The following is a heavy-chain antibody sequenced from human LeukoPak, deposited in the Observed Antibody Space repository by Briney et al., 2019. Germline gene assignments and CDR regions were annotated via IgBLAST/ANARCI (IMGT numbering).Heavy chain of an antibody. D-gene: IGHD6-13*01. Sequence: GGSLRLSCAASGFTVSSNHMSWVRQAPGKGLEWVSVIYSGGSTYYADSVKGRFTISRDNSKNALYLQMNSLRAEDTAVYYCASHSSSWYGFDYWGQGTLVTVSS. V-gene: IGHV3-53*01. CDR3: ASHSSSWYGFDY. J-gene: IGHJ4*02. CDR2: IYSGGST. CDR1: GFTVSSNH.